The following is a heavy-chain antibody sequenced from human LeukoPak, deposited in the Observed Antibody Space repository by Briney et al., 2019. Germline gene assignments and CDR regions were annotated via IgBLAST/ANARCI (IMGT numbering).Heavy chain of an antibody. J-gene: IGHJ4*02. V-gene: IGHV4-39*02. D-gene: IGHD2-21*02. Sequence: SETLSLTCTVSGGSISSYYWGWIRQPPGKGLEWIGSIYYSGSTYYNPSLKSRVTISVDTSKNQFSLKLSSVTAADTAVYYCARDGVTAEADYWGQGTLVTVSS. CDR2: IYYSGST. CDR3: ARDGVTAEADY. CDR1: GGSISSYY.